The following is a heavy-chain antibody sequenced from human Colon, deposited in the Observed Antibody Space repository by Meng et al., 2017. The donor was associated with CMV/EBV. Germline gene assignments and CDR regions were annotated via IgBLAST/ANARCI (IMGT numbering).Heavy chain of an antibody. CDR1: GYTFSDYY. V-gene: IGHV1-2*02. CDR2: IRYDGSDT. D-gene: IGHD6-19*01. CDR3: VRSSGWSLFDY. J-gene: IGHJ4*02. Sequence: VQVRESGAGMKAPGASVKVSSKTSGYTFSDYYMHWVRQAPGQGLEWMGWIRYDGSDTNYAQKFRGRVTMTRDASVSTAYMELSGLTSDDTAVYFCVRSSGWSLFDYWGPGALVTVSS.